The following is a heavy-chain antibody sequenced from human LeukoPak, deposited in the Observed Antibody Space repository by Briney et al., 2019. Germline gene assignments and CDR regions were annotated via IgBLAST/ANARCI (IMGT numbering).Heavy chain of an antibody. CDR1: GFTFSRYA. CDR2: IRYDGSNE. V-gene: IGHV3-30*02. CDR3: AKFGGRVGANTI. Sequence: GGSLRLSCAASGFTFSRYAMHWVRQAPGKGLEWVAFIRYDGSNEFADSVKGRFTISRDNSKNTLYLQMNSLRAEDTAVYYCAKFGGRVGANTIWGQGTLVTVSS. J-gene: IGHJ4*02. D-gene: IGHD1-26*01.